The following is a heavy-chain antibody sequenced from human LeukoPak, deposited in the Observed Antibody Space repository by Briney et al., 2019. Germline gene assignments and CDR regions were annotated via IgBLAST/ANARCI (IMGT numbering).Heavy chain of an antibody. J-gene: IGHJ4*02. D-gene: IGHD3-22*01. CDR1: GFTFSSYA. CDR3: ARRAGDYSHPYDY. CDR2: ISGSGGST. V-gene: IGHV3-23*01. Sequence: GGSLRLSCAASGFTFSSYAMSWVRQAPGKGLEWVSAISGSGGSTYYADSVKGRFTISRDNSKNTLYPQMNSLRAEDTAVYYCARRAGDYSHPYDYWGQGTLVTVSS.